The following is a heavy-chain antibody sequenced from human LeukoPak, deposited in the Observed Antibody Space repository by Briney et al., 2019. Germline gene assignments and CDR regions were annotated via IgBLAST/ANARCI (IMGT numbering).Heavy chain of an antibody. V-gene: IGHV3-74*01. CDR1: GFTFGNYW. J-gene: IGHJ6*02. Sequence: PGGSLRLSCVASGFTFGNYWMLWVRQAPGKGLMWVSLISTDGKSTRYAESVKGRFTISRDNAKNALYLQMDILRVEDTALYFCVRDYQFIREVWGQGTTVTVSS. D-gene: IGHD2-2*01. CDR2: ISTDGKST. CDR3: VRDYQFIREV.